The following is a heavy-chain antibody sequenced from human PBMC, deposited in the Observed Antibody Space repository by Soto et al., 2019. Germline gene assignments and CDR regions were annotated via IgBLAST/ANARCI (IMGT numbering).Heavy chain of an antibody. D-gene: IGHD1-26*01. CDR1: GFTFSSYA. Sequence: SGGSLRLSCAASGFTFSSYAMSWVRQAPGKGLEWVSAISGSGGSTYYADSVKGRFTISRDNSKNTLYLQMNSLRAEDTAVYYCAKDKEAWELRFHLGYFDYWGQGTLVTVSS. CDR3: AKDKEAWELRFHLGYFDY. V-gene: IGHV3-23*01. CDR2: ISGSGGST. J-gene: IGHJ4*02.